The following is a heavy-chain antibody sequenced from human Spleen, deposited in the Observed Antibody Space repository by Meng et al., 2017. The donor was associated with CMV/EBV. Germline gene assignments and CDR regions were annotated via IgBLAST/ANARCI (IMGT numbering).Heavy chain of an antibody. V-gene: IGHV4-39*07. J-gene: IGHJ5*02. CDR3: ARVHGALWFDP. D-gene: IGHD3-10*01. Sequence: CTVSGGSISSSSYYWCWIRQHPGKGLEWIGSIYYSGSTYYNPSLKSRVTISVDTSKNQFSLKLSSVTAADTAVYYCARVHGALWFDPWGQGTLVTVSS. CDR2: IYYSGST. CDR1: GGSISSSSYY.